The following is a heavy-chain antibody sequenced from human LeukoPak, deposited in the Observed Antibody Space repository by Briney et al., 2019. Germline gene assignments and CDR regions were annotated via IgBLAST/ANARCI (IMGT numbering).Heavy chain of an antibody. CDR3: ARQWFGLNYYYYYYGMDV. V-gene: IGHV3-30-3*01. Sequence: PGRSLRLSCAASGFTFSSYAMHWVRQAPGKGLEWVAVISYDGSNKYYADSVKGRFTISRDNSKNTLYLQMNSLRSEDTAVYYCARQWFGLNYYYYYYGMDVWGQGTTVTVPS. CDR2: ISYDGSNK. D-gene: IGHD3-10*01. CDR1: GFTFSSYA. J-gene: IGHJ6*02.